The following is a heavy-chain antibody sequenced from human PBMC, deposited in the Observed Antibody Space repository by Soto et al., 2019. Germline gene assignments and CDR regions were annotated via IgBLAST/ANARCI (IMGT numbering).Heavy chain of an antibody. CDR2: INHSGST. Sequence: SETLSLTCAVYGGSFSGYYWSWIRQPPGKGLEWIGEINHSGSTNYNPSLKSRVTISVDTSKTQFSLKLSSVTAADLALCYCSRGGHDYHSTTWGQGTLLTVSP. D-gene: IGHD3-22*01. V-gene: IGHV4-34*01. CDR3: SRGGHDYHSTT. CDR1: GGSFSGYY. J-gene: IGHJ5*02.